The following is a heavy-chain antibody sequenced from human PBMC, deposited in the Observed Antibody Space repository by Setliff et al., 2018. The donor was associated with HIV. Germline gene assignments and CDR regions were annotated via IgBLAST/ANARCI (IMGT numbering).Heavy chain of an antibody. J-gene: IGHJ4*02. CDR3: ARFYDYYGHRLDY. CDR2: MFCSGST. V-gene: IGHV4-39*01. Sequence: PSETLSLTCTVSGGSINSGSYYWGWIRQPPEKGLEWIGTMFCSGSTYYNPSLKSRVTIFIDTSKNQFSLRLSSVTAADTAEYYCARFYDYYGHRLDYWGQGTQVTVSS. D-gene: IGHD3-16*01. CDR1: GGSINSGSYY.